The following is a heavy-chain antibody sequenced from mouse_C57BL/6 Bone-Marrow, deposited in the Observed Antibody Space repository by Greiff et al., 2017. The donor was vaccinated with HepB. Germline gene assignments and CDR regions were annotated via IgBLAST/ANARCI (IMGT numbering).Heavy chain of an antibody. V-gene: IGHV1-50*01. D-gene: IGHD1-1*01. CDR3: ARERNYGLYAMDY. CDR1: GYTFTSYW. J-gene: IGHJ4*01. Sequence: VQLQQSGAELVKPGASVKLSCKASGYTFTSYWMQWVKQRPGQGLEWIGEIDPSDSYTNYNQKFKGKATLTVDTSSSTAYMQLSSLTSEDSAVYYCARERNYGLYAMDYWGQGTSVTVSS. CDR2: IDPSDSYT.